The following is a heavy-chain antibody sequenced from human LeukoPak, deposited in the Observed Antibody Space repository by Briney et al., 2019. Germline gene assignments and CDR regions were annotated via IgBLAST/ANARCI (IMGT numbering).Heavy chain of an antibody. CDR3: AKGGGKIYGDYEGY. V-gene: IGHV3-48*01. CDR2: IGIWNSPI. D-gene: IGHD4-17*01. CDR1: GFTFSSYW. J-gene: IGHJ4*02. Sequence: PGGSLRLSCAASGFTFSSYWMSWVRQAPGKGLEWVSFIGIWNSPIYYGDSVRGRFTISRDNAKNSVFLQMNSLRAEDTAVYYCAKGGGKIYGDYEGYWGQGTLVTVSS.